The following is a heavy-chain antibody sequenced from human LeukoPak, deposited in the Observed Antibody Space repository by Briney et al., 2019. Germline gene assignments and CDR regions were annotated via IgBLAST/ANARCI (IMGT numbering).Heavy chain of an antibody. Sequence: SETLSLTCTVSGGSISSSSYFWGWIRQPPGKGLEWIGSIYYSGSTYYNPSLKSRVTISVDTSKNQFSLKLSSVTAADTAVYYCARTTEAHSWRTRYYDYYMDVWGKGTTVTVSS. CDR3: ARTTEAHSWRTRYYDYYMDV. V-gene: IGHV4-39*07. CDR1: GGSISSSSYF. J-gene: IGHJ6*03. CDR2: IYYSGST. D-gene: IGHD6-13*01.